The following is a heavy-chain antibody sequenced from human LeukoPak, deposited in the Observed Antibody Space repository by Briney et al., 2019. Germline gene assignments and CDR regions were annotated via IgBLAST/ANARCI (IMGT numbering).Heavy chain of an antibody. J-gene: IGHJ4*02. CDR1: GGSFSGYY. D-gene: IGHD3-10*01. Sequence: SETLSLTCAVYGGSFSGYYWSWIRQHPGKGLEWIGYIYYSGSTYYNPSLKSRVTISVDTSKNQFSLKLSSVTAADTAVYYCARGPGGEWGQGTLVTVSS. CDR2: IYYSGST. CDR3: ARGPGGE. V-gene: IGHV4-31*11.